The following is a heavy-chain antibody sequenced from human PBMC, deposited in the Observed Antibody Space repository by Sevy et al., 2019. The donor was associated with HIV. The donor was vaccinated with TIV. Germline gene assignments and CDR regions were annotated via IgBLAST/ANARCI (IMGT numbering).Heavy chain of an antibody. D-gene: IGHD3-10*01. CDR3: GRDPIASVIYARNLFDP. CDR2: INTDGSNT. J-gene: IGHJ5*02. CDR1: GFTFSSYW. Sequence: GGSLRLSCAASGFTFSSYWMHWVRQAPGKGLVWVSLINTDGSNTIYADSVKGRFTISRDNAKNTLYLQMSSLRAEDTAVYYCGRDPIASVIYARNLFDPWGQGTLVTVSS. V-gene: IGHV3-74*01.